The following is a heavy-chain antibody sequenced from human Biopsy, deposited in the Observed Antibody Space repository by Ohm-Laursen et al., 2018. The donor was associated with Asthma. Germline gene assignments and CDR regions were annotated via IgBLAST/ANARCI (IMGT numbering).Heavy chain of an antibody. CDR2: ISVYNGNT. CDR1: GYTFNNAG. D-gene: IGHD3-10*01. V-gene: IGHV1-18*01. CDR3: ARAVDYSHYYGIDV. Sequence: ASVKVSCKTSGYTFNNAGITWVRQAPGQGLEWMGWISVYNGNTKVAQKLQDRVTMITGTSTSTAYMELRSLRSDDTAVYFCARAVDYSHYYGIDVWGQGTTVTVS. J-gene: IGHJ6*02.